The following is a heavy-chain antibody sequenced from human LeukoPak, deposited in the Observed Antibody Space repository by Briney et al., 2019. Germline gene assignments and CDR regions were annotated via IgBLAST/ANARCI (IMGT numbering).Heavy chain of an antibody. V-gene: IGHV3-7*01. Sequence: GGSLRLSCAASGFTFSSYWMSWVRQAPGKGLEWVANIKQDGSDKYNVDSVKGRFTISRDNAKNSLSLQMNSLRAEDTAVYYCARVLRGYDSSAYYYDYFDYWGQGTLVTVSS. CDR3: ARVLRGYDSSAYYYDYFDY. J-gene: IGHJ4*02. D-gene: IGHD3-22*01. CDR1: GFTFSSYW. CDR2: IKQDGSDK.